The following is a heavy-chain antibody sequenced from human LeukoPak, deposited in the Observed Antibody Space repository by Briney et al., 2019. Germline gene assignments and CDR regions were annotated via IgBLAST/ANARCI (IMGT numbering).Heavy chain of an antibody. CDR1: GFTFSSYA. V-gene: IGHV3-23*01. CDR3: ARDFSGWNAFDI. CDR2: ISGSGGST. D-gene: IGHD3-9*01. Sequence: GGSLRLSCAASGFTFSSYAMSWVRQAPGKGLEWVSAISGSGGSTYYADSVKGRFTISRDNSKNTLYLQMNSLRAEDTAVYYCARDFSGWNAFDIWGQGTMVTVSS. J-gene: IGHJ3*02.